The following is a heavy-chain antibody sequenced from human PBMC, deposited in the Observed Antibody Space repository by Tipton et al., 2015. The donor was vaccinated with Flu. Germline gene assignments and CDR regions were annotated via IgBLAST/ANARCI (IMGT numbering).Heavy chain of an antibody. J-gene: IGHJ4*02. CDR2: ISSSSIYI. CDR3: ASSYCNGTSCPIPFDY. V-gene: IGHV3-21*01. D-gene: IGHD2-2*01. Sequence: SLRLSCAASGFTFNSYGMNWVRQAPGKGLEWASFISSSSIYISYADSVKGRFTISRDNAKNSLYLQMNSLRAEDTAVYYCASSYCNGTSCPIPFDYWGRGTLVTVSS. CDR1: GFTFNSYG.